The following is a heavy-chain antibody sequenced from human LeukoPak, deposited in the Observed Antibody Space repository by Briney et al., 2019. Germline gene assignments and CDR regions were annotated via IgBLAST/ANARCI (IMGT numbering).Heavy chain of an antibody. CDR3: ARDSQPFCNNGICYTKYNWFDP. D-gene: IGHD2-8*01. CDR2: ISSSGGTT. V-gene: IGHV3-48*03. Sequence: PGGSLRLSCAASGFTLSSYEMNWVRQAPGKGLEWVSYISSSGGTTHYADSVKGRFTISRDNAKNSLSLQMNSLRAVDTAIYYCARDSQPFCNNGICYTKYNWFDPWGQGTLVTVSS. CDR1: GFTLSSYE. J-gene: IGHJ5*02.